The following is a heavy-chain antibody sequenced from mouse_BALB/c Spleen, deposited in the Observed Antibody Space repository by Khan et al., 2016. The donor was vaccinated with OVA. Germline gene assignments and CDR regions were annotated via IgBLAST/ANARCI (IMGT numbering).Heavy chain of an antibody. V-gene: IGHV5-9-3*01. CDR1: GFTFGRYA. Sequence: EVELVESGGGLVKPGGSLKLSCAASGFTFGRYAMSWVRQTPEKRLEWVATINSGGNYTYYPDSVKGRFTISRDKAKNTLFLQMSSLRSEDTAMYYCARQAIVDDYYLYVMDFWGQGTSVTVSS. D-gene: IGHD2-3*01. CDR3: ARQAIVDDYYLYVMDF. J-gene: IGHJ4*01. CDR2: INSGGNYT.